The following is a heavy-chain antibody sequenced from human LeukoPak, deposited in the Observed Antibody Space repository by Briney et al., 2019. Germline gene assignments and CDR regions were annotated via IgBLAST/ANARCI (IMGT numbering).Heavy chain of an antibody. Sequence: GGSLRLSCAASGFTFSSYAMSWVRQAPGKGLEWVAVISYDGSNKYYADSVKGRFTISRDNSKNTLYLQMNSLRAEDTAVYYCAREGVESRGAFDIWGQGTMVTVSS. CDR2: ISYDGSNK. D-gene: IGHD3-3*01. J-gene: IGHJ3*02. V-gene: IGHV3-30*14. CDR3: AREGVESRGAFDI. CDR1: GFTFSSYA.